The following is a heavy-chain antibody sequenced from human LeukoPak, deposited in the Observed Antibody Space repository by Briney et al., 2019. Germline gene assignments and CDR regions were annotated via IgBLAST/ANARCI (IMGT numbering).Heavy chain of an antibody. CDR2: IHPSTGNP. Sequence: SSVKVSCKASGYTFTNYSMNWVRQAPGQGLEWMGWIHPSTGNPSYAQGFTGRFVFSLDTSVSTTYLQISGLKAEDTAVYYCARAYQRFGGLSLPDYWGQGTLVTVSS. J-gene: IGHJ4*02. D-gene: IGHD3-16*02. CDR1: GYTFTNYS. CDR3: ARAYQRFGGLSLPDY. V-gene: IGHV7-4-1*02.